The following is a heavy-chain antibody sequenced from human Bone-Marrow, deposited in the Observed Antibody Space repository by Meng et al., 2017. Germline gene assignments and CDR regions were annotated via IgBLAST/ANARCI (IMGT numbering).Heavy chain of an antibody. CDR3: ARKAGNCISTSCYSLDY. CDR1: GGIFSSYV. CDR2: INAVFGTI. D-gene: IGHD2-2*01. J-gene: IGHJ4*02. V-gene: IGHV1-69*05. Sequence: SVKVSCKASGGIFSSYVIGWVRQAPGQGLEWMGGINAVFGTINYAQKFQGRVTITTDESTSTAYMELTRLTSEDTDVYYCARKAGNCISTSCYSLDYWGQGTLVTVSS.